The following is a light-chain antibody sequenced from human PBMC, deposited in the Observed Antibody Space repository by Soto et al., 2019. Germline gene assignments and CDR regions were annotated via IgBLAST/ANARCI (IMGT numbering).Light chain of an antibody. CDR1: STDVGSYNL. CDR3: CSYAGTRTFYVL. CDR2: EVS. Sequence: QSALTQPASVSGSPGQSITFSCTGTSTDVGSYNLVSWYQQYPGKAPKLIIYEVSQRPSGVSNRFSGSRSGNTASLTISGLQAEDEADYYCCSYAGTRTFYVLFGGGTQLTVL. V-gene: IGLV2-23*02. J-gene: IGLJ2*01.